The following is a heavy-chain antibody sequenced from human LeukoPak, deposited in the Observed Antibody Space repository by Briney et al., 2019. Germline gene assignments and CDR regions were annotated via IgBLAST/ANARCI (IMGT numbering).Heavy chain of an antibody. D-gene: IGHD6-13*01. V-gene: IGHV3-7*01. CDR2: IKQDGSEK. J-gene: IGHJ4*02. Sequence: PGRSLGLSCAASGFTFSSYWMSWVRQAPGKGLEWVANIKQDGSEKYYVDSVKGRFTISRDNAKNSLYLQMNSLRAEDTAVYYCAREGGYAAAEGYWGQGTLVTVSS. CDR1: GFTFSSYW. CDR3: AREGGYAAAEGY.